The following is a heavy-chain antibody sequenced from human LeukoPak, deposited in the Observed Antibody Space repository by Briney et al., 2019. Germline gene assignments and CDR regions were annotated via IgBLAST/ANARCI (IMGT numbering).Heavy chain of an antibody. V-gene: IGHV3-74*01. CDR3: ARAPSEIGGYYPEYFRH. D-gene: IGHD3-22*01. CDR1: GFTFSTYW. CDR2: IKSDGGT. Sequence: GGSLRLSCAASGFTFSTYWMHWVRHAPGKGLVWVSRIKSDGGTNYADSVKGRFTISRDNAKKTVSLQMNSLRPEDTGVYYCARAPSEIGGYYPEYFRHWGQGALVTVSS. J-gene: IGHJ1*01.